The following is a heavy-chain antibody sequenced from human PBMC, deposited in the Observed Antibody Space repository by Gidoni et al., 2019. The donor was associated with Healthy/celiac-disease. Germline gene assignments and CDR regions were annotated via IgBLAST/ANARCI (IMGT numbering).Heavy chain of an antibody. CDR3: AREPKVVPAAMSYYYGMDV. J-gene: IGHJ6*02. CDR2: INPNSGGT. D-gene: IGHD2-2*01. V-gene: IGHV1-2*06. Sequence: QVQLVQSGAEVKKPGASVKVSCKASGYTFTGYYMHWVRQAPGQGLEWMGRINPNSGGTNYAQKFQGRVTMTRDTSISTAYMELSRLRSDDTAVYYCAREPKVVPAAMSYYYGMDVWGQGTTVTVSS. CDR1: GYTFTGYY.